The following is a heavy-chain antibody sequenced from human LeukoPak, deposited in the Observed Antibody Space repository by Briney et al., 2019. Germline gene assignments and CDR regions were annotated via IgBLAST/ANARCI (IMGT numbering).Heavy chain of an antibody. CDR2: ISYDGSNK. V-gene: IGHV3-30-3*01. CDR1: GFTFSSYA. J-gene: IGHJ6*03. Sequence: VQPGRSLRLSCAASGFTFSSYAMHWVRQAPGKGLEWVAVISYDGSNKYYADSVKGRFTISRDNSKNTLYLQMNSLRAEDTAVYYCARDGLVVVPAASRRYYYYYMDVWGKGTTVTVSS. CDR3: ARDGLVVVPAASRRYYYYYMDV. D-gene: IGHD2-2*01.